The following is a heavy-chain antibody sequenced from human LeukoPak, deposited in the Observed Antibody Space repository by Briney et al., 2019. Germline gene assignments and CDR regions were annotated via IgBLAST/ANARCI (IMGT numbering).Heavy chain of an antibody. CDR2: IKQDGSEK. V-gene: IGHV3-7*01. J-gene: IGHJ4*02. Sequence: PGGSLRLSCAASGFIFSNYWMSWVRQVPGKGLEWLANIKQDGSEKHYVGSVKGRFTISRDNAKNSLYLQMNSLRAEDTAMYYCARNSDSSMGYWGQGTLVTVSS. D-gene: IGHD2-8*01. CDR1: GFIFSNYW. CDR3: ARNSDSSMGY.